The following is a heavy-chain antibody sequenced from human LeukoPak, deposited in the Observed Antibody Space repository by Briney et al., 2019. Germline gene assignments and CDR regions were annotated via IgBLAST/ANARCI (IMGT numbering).Heavy chain of an antibody. J-gene: IGHJ5*02. CDR2: IKQDGSEK. CDR3: TRLQIAVAGPNWFDP. D-gene: IGHD6-19*01. V-gene: IGHV3-7*01. CDR1: GFTFSSYW. Sequence: TGGSLRLSCVASGFTFSSYWMSWVRQVPGKGLEWVANIKQDGSEKYYVDSVKGRFTISRDNAKNSLYLQMNSLRVEDTAVYYCTRLQIAVAGPNWFDPWGQGTLVTVSS.